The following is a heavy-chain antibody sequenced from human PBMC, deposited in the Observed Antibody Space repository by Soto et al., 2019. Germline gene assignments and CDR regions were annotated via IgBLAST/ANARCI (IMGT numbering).Heavy chain of an antibody. D-gene: IGHD2-15*01. CDR1: GGSISSGGYY. CDR3: ARASGGSVVVAATIVY. CDR2: IYYSGST. V-gene: IGHV4-31*03. Sequence: QVQLQESGPGLVKPSQTLSLTCTVSGGSISSGGYYWSWIRQHPGKGLEWIGYIYYSGSTYYNPSLKSRVTISVDTSKNQFALKLSAVTAADTTVYYCARASGGSVVVAATIVYRGQGTIVTLCS. J-gene: IGHJ4*02.